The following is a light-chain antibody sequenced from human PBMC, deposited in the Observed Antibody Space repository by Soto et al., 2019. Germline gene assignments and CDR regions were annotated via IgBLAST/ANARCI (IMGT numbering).Light chain of an antibody. V-gene: IGKV3-11*01. CDR1: QSVSSY. Sequence: EIVLTQSPATLSLSPGARSTPSCMSSQSVSSYLAWYQQKPGQAPRLLIYDASNRATGIPARFSGSGSGTDFTLTISSLETEDFAVYYCQQRQYWPPITVGQGTRLEIK. CDR3: QQRQYWPPIT. CDR2: DAS. J-gene: IGKJ5*01.